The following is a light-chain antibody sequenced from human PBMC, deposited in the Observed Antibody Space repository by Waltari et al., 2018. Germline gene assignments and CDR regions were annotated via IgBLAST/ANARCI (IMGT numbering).Light chain of an antibody. Sequence: QSALTQPASVSGSPGQSLDISCSGTGSAIGSYKYVSWYQQHPGKAPQLIIYDVIKRPSGVSNRFSAIKSGTTAYLTISGLQAEDEADYFCSSYASGGSWVFGGGTKVTVL. CDR3: SSYASGGSWV. J-gene: IGLJ3*02. V-gene: IGLV2-14*03. CDR1: GSAIGSYKY. CDR2: DVI.